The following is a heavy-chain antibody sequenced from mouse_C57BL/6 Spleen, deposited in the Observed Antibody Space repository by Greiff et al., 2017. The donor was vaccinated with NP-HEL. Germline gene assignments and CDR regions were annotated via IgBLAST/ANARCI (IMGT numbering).Heavy chain of an antibody. CDR3: TRSDSSGYRFAY. D-gene: IGHD3-2*02. V-gene: IGHV1-15*01. Sequence: VNLVESGAELVRPGASVTLSCKASGYTFTDYEMHWVKQTPVHGLEWIGAIDPETGGTAYNQKFKGKAILTADKSSSTAYMELRSLTSEDSAVYYCTRSDSSGYRFAYWGQGTLVTVSA. CDR1: GYTFTDYE. J-gene: IGHJ3*01. CDR2: IDPETGGT.